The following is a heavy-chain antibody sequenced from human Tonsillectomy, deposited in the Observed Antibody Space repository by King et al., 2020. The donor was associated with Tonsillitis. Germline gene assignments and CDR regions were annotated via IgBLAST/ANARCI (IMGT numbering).Heavy chain of an antibody. V-gene: IGHV4-34*01. J-gene: IGHJ6*02. CDR1: GGSFSGYY. CDR3: ARRRAGAPEHIVATTKNYYYYGMDV. D-gene: IGHD5-12*01. CDR2: INHGGST. Sequence: VQLQQWGAGLLKPSETLSLTCAVYGGSFSGYYWSWIRQPPGKGLEWVGEINHGGSTNYNPSLKSRVTISVDTSKNQFSLKLSSVTAADTAVYYCARRRAGAPEHIVATTKNYYYYGMDVWGQGTTVTVSS.